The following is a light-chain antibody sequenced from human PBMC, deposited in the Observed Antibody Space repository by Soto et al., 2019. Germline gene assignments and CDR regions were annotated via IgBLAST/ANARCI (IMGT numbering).Light chain of an antibody. Sequence: DIVMTQSPAALSVSPGESATLSCRASQTVSINLAWYQQKPGQAPRLLIYGASTRATDVPVRFSGSGSGTEFTLTIKSLQSEDLAVYYCLQYNNWPRTVGQGTKVDIK. CDR3: LQYNNWPRT. V-gene: IGKV3-15*01. CDR1: QTVSIN. J-gene: IGKJ1*01. CDR2: GAS.